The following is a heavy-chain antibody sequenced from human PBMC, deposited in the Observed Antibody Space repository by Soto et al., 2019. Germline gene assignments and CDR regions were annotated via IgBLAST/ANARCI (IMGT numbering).Heavy chain of an antibody. Sequence: ASVKVSCKASGYTFTGYYIHWVRQAPGQGLEWMGWINPNSGGTNYAQKFQGWVTMTRDTSISTAYMELSRLRSDDTAVYYCARDRGYCSGGSCYSSRAFDIWGQGTIVTVSS. CDR3: ARDRGYCSGGSCYSSRAFDI. D-gene: IGHD2-15*01. CDR1: GYTFTGYY. CDR2: INPNSGGT. J-gene: IGHJ3*02. V-gene: IGHV1-2*04.